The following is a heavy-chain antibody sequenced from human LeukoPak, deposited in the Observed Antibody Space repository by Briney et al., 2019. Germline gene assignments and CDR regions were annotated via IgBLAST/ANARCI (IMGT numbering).Heavy chain of an antibody. CDR3: AKPARTDAFDI. V-gene: IGHV3-30*18. J-gene: IGHJ3*02. CDR1: GFTFSNYV. D-gene: IGHD1-14*01. CDR2: ISYDGSNK. Sequence: PGGSLRLSCAASGFTFSNYVMHWVRQAPGKGLEWVALISYDGSNKYYADSVKGRFTISRDNSKNTLYLQMNSLRAEDTAVYYCAKPARTDAFDIWGQGTMITVSS.